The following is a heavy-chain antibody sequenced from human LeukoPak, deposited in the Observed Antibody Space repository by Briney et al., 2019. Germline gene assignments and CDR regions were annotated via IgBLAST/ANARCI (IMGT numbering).Heavy chain of an antibody. Sequence: GGSLRLSCAASGFTFSSYAMHWVRQAPGKGLEWVAVISYDGSNKYYAGSVKGRFTISRDNSKNTLYLQMNSLRAEDTAVYYCAKDIGDSSSWFYYYYGMDVWGQGTTVTVSS. CDR3: AKDIGDSSSWFYYYYGMDV. J-gene: IGHJ6*02. CDR1: GFTFSSYA. D-gene: IGHD6-13*01. V-gene: IGHV3-30*04. CDR2: ISYDGSNK.